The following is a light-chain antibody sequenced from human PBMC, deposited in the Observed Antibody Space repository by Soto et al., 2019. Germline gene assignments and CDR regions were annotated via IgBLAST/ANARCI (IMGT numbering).Light chain of an antibody. CDR2: LNSDGSH. Sequence: QPVLTQSPSASASLGASVKLTCTLSSGHSSYAIAWHQQQPEKGPRYLMKLNSDGSHSKGDGIPDRFSGSSSGAVRYLTISSLQSEDEDDYYCQTWGTGIQVFGGGTQLTVL. CDR1: SGHSSYA. J-gene: IGLJ3*02. V-gene: IGLV4-69*01. CDR3: QTWGTGIQV.